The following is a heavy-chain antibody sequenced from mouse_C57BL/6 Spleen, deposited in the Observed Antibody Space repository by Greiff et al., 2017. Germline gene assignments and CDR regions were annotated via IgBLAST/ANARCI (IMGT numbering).Heavy chain of an antibody. Sequence: EVKLVESVGGLVKPGGSLKLSCAASGFTFSDYGMHWVRQAPEKGLEWVAYISSGSSTIYYAATVKGRFTISRDNAKNTLFLQMTSLRSEDTAMYYCARRTTVVASLDYWGQGTTLTVSS. CDR3: ARRTTVVASLDY. V-gene: IGHV5-17*01. CDR2: ISSGSSTI. CDR1: GFTFSDYG. D-gene: IGHD1-1*01. J-gene: IGHJ2*01.